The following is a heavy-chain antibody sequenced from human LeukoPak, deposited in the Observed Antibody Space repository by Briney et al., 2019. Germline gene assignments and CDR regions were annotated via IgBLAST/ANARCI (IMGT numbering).Heavy chain of an antibody. CDR1: GGSFSGYY. Sequence: PSETLSLTCAVYGGSFSGYYWSWIRQPPGKGLEWIGEINHSGSTNYNPSLKSRVTISVDTSKNQFSLKLSSVTAADTAVYYCARLYCSSTSCYGALRDYWGQGTLVTVSS. V-gene: IGHV4-34*01. J-gene: IGHJ4*02. CDR3: ARLYCSSTSCYGALRDY. CDR2: INHSGST. D-gene: IGHD2-2*01.